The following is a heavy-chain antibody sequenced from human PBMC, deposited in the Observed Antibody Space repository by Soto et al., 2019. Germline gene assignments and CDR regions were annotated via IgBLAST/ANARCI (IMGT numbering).Heavy chain of an antibody. CDR2: IIPIFGTA. Sequence: EASVNVSFKASGGTFSSYSISWVRPAPGQGLELMGGIIPIFGTANYAQKFQGRVTITADASTSTAYMELSSLRSEDTAVYYCARDHCLPTTPSYYYCYYGMDVWGQGTRVTVSS. CDR3: ARDHCLPTTPSYYYCYYGMDV. V-gene: IGHV1-69*13. J-gene: IGHJ6*02. D-gene: IGHD2-15*01. CDR1: GGTFSSYS.